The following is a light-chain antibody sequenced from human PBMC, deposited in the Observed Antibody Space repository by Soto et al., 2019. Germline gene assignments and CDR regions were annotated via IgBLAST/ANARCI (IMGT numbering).Light chain of an antibody. Sequence: ETVLTQSPGTLSLSPGERATLSCRASQSVSSSYLAWYQQKPGQAPRLLIYGASSRATGIPDRFSGSGSGTDFTLTISRLEPEDFAVYYCQQYDNSLYTFGQGTK. V-gene: IGKV3-20*01. CDR2: GAS. CDR1: QSVSSSY. J-gene: IGKJ2*01. CDR3: QQYDNSLYT.